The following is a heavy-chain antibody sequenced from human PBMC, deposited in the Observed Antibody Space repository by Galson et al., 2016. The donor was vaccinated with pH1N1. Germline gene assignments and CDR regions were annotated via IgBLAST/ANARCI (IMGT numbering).Heavy chain of an antibody. CDR2: ISSNGADT. D-gene: IGHD5-12*01. CDR3: ARLKWPGMGSDY. J-gene: IGHJ4*02. CDR1: GFTFSSYS. V-gene: IGHV3-21*04. Sequence: SLRLSCAASGFTFSSYSMNWVRQAPGKGLEWVASISSNGADTYYRDSMKGRFTISRDSAKSSVYLQMYSLRVEDTAVYYCARLKWPGMGSDYWGQGTVVTVSS.